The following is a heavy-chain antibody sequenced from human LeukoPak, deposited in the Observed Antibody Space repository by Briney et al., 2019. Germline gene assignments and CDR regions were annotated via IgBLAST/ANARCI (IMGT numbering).Heavy chain of an antibody. V-gene: IGHV3-30*03. CDR1: GFTFSTYW. CDR3: ARDLSAVAGTALFDP. Sequence: GGSLRLSCAASGFTFSTYWMSWVRQAPGKGLEWVAVIVYDGSSKYYADSVKGRFTISRDNSKNTLYLQMNSLKTEDTAVYYCARDLSAVAGTALFDPWGQGTLVTVSS. J-gene: IGHJ5*02. CDR2: IVYDGSSK. D-gene: IGHD6-19*01.